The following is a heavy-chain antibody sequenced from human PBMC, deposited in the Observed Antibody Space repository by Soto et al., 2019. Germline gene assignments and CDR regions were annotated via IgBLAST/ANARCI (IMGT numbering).Heavy chain of an antibody. CDR3: ARDYYDSSGNIYFDY. CDR2: INAGNGNT. J-gene: IGHJ4*02. Sequence: ASVKVTCKASRYTFTSYAMHWLRQAPGQRLEWMGWINAGNGNTKYSQKFQGRVTITRDTSASTAYMELSSLRSEDTAVYYCARDYYDSSGNIYFDYWGQGTLVTVSS. V-gene: IGHV1-3*01. CDR1: RYTFTSYA. D-gene: IGHD3-22*01.